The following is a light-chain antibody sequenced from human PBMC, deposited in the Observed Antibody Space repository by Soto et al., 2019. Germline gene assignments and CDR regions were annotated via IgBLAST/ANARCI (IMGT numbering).Light chain of an antibody. Sequence: EILLTQSPGTLSRSPGERATLSWGASQSVSKNYLAWYQQKPGQAPRLLIYGASNRATGIPDRLSGSASGTDFTLTISRMPPEDFAVYYCQQYGSPGTFGQGTQVDIK. CDR2: GAS. CDR3: QQYGSPGT. J-gene: IGKJ1*01. V-gene: IGKV3-20*01. CDR1: QSVSKNY.